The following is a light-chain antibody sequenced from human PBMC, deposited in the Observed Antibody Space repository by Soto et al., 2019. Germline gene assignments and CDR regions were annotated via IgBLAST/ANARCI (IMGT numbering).Light chain of an antibody. CDR3: QQRSNWPRT. V-gene: IGKV3-11*01. Sequence: EIVLTQSPATLSLSPGERATLSCRASQSVSSYLAWYQQKPGQAPRLLIYDASNRATGIPARFSGSGSGTVFPLTISSLEPEDFAVYCCQQRSNWPRTFGGGTKVEIK. J-gene: IGKJ4*01. CDR2: DAS. CDR1: QSVSSY.